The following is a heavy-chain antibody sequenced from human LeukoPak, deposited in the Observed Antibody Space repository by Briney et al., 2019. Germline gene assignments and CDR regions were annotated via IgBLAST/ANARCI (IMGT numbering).Heavy chain of an antibody. V-gene: IGHV3-23*01. CDR1: GFIFSDYY. D-gene: IGHD3/OR15-3a*01. CDR2: ISGSGGST. CDR3: ARFWTISPRRLRAAEPLPLYYFDY. J-gene: IGHJ4*02. Sequence: GGSLRLSCAASGFIFSDYYMSWIRQAPGKGLEWVSAISGSGGSTYYADSVKGRFTISRDNSKNTLYLQMNSLRAEDTAVYYCARFWTISPRRLRAAEPLPLYYFDYWGQGTLVTVSS.